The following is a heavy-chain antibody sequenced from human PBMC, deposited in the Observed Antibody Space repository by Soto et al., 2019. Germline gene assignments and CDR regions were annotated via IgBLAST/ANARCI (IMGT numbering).Heavy chain of an antibody. J-gene: IGHJ4*02. Sequence: GGSLRLSCVGTGLNFYDFAMHWVRQAPGKGLEWVSGITWNSRVLAYADSVKGRFTISRDNARNSLYLQMDSLRDEDTALYYCAKGRYDFWSPYYFDSWGQGTLVTVSS. CDR3: AKGRYDFWSPYYFDS. V-gene: IGHV3-9*01. CDR2: ITWNSRVL. CDR1: GLNFYDFA. D-gene: IGHD3-3*01.